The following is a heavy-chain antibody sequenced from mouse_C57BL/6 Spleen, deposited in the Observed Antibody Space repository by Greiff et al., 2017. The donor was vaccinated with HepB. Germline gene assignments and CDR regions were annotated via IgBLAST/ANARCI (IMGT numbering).Heavy chain of an antibody. CDR2: IYPGDGDT. Sequence: QVQLKESGAELVKPGASVKISCKASGYAFSSYWMNWVKQRPGKGLEWIGQIYPGDGDTNYNGKFKGKATLTADKSSSTAYMQLSSLTSEDSAVYFCARADSNYNYAMDDWGQGTSVTVSS. J-gene: IGHJ4*01. CDR3: ARADSNYNYAMDD. D-gene: IGHD2-5*01. CDR1: GYAFSSYW. V-gene: IGHV1-80*01.